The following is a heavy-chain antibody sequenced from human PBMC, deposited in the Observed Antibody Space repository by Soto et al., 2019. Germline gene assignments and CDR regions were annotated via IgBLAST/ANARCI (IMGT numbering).Heavy chain of an antibody. V-gene: IGHV3-30*03. CDR1: GFFFSSYG. J-gene: IGHJ6*02. CDR3: TRDSSSVWPSHDLSHSYLGDTSSGLDV. Sequence: PGGSLRLSCAASGFFFSSYGLHWVRQAPGKGLEWVAIISHDGSNKNYVDSVKGRFTISRDNAKNSVSLQMNSLRAEDTAVYYCTRDSSSVWPSHDLSHSYLGDTSSGLDVWGQGTTVTVSS. D-gene: IGHD3-3*01. CDR2: ISHDGSNK.